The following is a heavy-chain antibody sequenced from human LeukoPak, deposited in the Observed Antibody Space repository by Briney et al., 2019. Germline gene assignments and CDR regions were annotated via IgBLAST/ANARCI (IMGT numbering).Heavy chain of an antibody. J-gene: IGHJ3*02. Sequence: GGSLRLSCAASGFTFSSYCMHGVRQAPAKGLEGVAVIWYDGSNKYYADSVKGRFTISRDNSKNTLYLQMNSLRAEDTAVYYCAKAYCGGDCYSLVGAFDIWGQGTMVTVSS. CDR1: GFTFSSYC. CDR3: AKAYCGGDCYSLVGAFDI. D-gene: IGHD2-21*02. CDR2: IWYDGSNK. V-gene: IGHV3-33*06.